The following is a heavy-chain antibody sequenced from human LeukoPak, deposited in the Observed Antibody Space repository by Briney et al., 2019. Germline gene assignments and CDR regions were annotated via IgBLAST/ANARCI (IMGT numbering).Heavy chain of an antibody. CDR3: AKDGQKEAQCAFDI. Sequence: PSQTLSLTCTVSGGSISSGDYYWSWIRQPPGKGLEWIGYIYYSGSTYYNPSLKSRVTISVDTSKNQFSLKLSSVTAAATAVYYCAKDGQKEAQCAFDIWGQGTMVTVSS. J-gene: IGHJ3*02. CDR2: IYYSGST. CDR1: GGSISSGDYY. V-gene: IGHV4-30-4*08.